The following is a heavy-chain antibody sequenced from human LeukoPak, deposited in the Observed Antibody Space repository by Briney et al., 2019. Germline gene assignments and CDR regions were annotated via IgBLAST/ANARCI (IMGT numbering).Heavy chain of an antibody. J-gene: IGHJ6*03. V-gene: IGHV1-69*05. Sequence: SVKVSCKASGGTFSSYAISWVRQAPGQGLEWMGGIIPIFGTANYAQKFQGRVTITTDESTSTAYMELGSLRSEDMAVYYCASSSDVVRGVIITSYYYYYYMDVWGKGTTVTVSS. CDR1: GGTFSSYA. CDR3: ASSSDVVRGVIITSYYYYYYMDV. D-gene: IGHD3-10*01. CDR2: IIPIFGTA.